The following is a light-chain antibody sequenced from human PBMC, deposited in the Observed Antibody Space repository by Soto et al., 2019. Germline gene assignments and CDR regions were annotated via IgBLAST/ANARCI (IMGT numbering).Light chain of an antibody. V-gene: IGLV2-8*01. J-gene: IGLJ1*01. CDR3: QSYDSTLSARYV. CDR1: SSDVGGYNY. Sequence: QSALTQPPSASGSPGQSVTISCTGTSSDVGGYNYVSWYQQHPGKAPKLMIYAVSKRPSGVPDRFSGSKSGNTASLTVSGLQAEDEADYYCQSYDSTLSARYVFGTGTKVTVL. CDR2: AVS.